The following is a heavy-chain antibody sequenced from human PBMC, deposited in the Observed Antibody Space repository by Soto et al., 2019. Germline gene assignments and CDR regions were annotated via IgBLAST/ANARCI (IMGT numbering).Heavy chain of an antibody. CDR1: GGTFSSYA. CDR2: IIPIFGTA. V-gene: IGHV1-69*13. J-gene: IGHJ4*02. CDR3: ARSAALSSYFDY. D-gene: IGHD2-2*01. Sequence: GASVKVSCEASGGTFSSYAISWLRQAPGQGLEWMGGIIPIFGTANYAQKFQGRVTITADESTSTAYMELSSLRSEDTAVYYCARSAALSSYFDYWGQGTLVTVSS.